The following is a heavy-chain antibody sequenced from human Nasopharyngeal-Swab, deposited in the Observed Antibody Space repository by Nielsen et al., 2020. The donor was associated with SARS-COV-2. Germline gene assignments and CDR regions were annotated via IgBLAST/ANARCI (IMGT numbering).Heavy chain of an antibody. J-gene: IGHJ6*02. CDR3: TTDGTAYYYGMDV. CDR2: IKSKTDGGTT. CDR1: GFTFSNAG. D-gene: IGHD2-8*02. Sequence: GESLKISCAASGFTFSNAGMRWVRKGPGKGLEWVGRIKSKTDGGTTDYAGPVKGRFSISRDDSKNTLYLQMNSLKTEDTAVYYCTTDGTAYYYGMDVWGQWTTVTVSS. V-gene: IGHV3-15*01.